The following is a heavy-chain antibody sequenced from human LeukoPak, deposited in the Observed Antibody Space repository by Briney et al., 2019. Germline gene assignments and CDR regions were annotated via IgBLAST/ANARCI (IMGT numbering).Heavy chain of an antibody. V-gene: IGHV4-4*07. J-gene: IGHJ4*02. D-gene: IGHD3-22*01. Sequence: SETLSLTCTVSGDSISSYYWSWIRQPAGKGLEWIGLIYTSGITNYNPSLKSRVTMSLDTPKNQFSLKLRSVTAADTAVYYCARNYYDSSEYPYFDYWGQGTLVTVSS. CDR2: IYTSGIT. CDR3: ARNYYDSSEYPYFDY. CDR1: GDSISSYY.